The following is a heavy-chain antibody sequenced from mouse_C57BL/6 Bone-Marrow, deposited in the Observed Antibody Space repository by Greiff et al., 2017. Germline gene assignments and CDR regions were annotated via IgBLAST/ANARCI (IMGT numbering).Heavy chain of an antibody. CDR2: IYPSSGNT. D-gene: IGHD1-1*01. CDR1: GYTFTSYG. V-gene: IGHV1-81*01. J-gene: IGHJ2*01. CDR3: ARPLTTGVARDY. Sequence: QVQLQQSGAELARPGASVKLSCKASGYTFTSYGISWVKQRTGQGLEWIGEIYPSSGNTYYNEQFKGKAPLTADKSSSTAYMALRSLTSEDSAVYFWARPLTTGVARDYGGQGTTLTVSS.